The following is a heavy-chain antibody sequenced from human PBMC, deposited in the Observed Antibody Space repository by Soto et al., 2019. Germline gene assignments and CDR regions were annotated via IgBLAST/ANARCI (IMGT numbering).Heavy chain of an antibody. CDR3: TTDLDYYDSSGYPGNALDI. Sequence: GGSLRLSCAASGFTFSNAWMSWVRQAPGKGLEWVGRIKSKTDGGTTDYAAPVKGRFTISRDDSKNTLYLQMNSLKTEDTAVYYCTTDLDYYDSSGYPGNALDIGGKGTRVTVS. J-gene: IGHJ3*02. CDR1: GFTFSNAW. V-gene: IGHV3-15*01. D-gene: IGHD3-22*01. CDR2: IKSKTDGGTT.